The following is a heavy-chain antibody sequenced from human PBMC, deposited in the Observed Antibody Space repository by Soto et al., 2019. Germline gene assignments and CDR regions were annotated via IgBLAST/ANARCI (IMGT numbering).Heavy chain of an antibody. D-gene: IGHD3-9*01. CDR3: AKESSRNYDILTGYPHYMDV. CDR1: GFTFSSYA. CDR2: ISGSGGST. J-gene: IGHJ6*03. V-gene: IGHV3-23*01. Sequence: GGSLRLSCAASGFTFSSYAMSWVRQAPGKGLEWVSAISGSGGSTYYADSVKGRFTISRDNSKNTLYLQMNSLRAEDTAVYYCAKESSRNYDILTGYPHYMDVWGKGTTVTVSS.